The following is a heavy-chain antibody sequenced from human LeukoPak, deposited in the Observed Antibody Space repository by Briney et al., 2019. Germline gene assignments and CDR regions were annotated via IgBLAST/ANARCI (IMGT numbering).Heavy chain of an antibody. D-gene: IGHD3-10*01. Sequence: PSETLSLTCAVYGGSFSGYYWSWIRQPPGKGLEWIGEINHSGSTNYNPSLKSRVTISVDTSKNQFSLKLSSVTAADTAVYYCARRGSGRAYCYGMDVWGQGTTVTVSS. CDR2: INHSGST. CDR1: GGSFSGYY. J-gene: IGHJ6*02. V-gene: IGHV4-34*01. CDR3: ARRGSGRAYCYGMDV.